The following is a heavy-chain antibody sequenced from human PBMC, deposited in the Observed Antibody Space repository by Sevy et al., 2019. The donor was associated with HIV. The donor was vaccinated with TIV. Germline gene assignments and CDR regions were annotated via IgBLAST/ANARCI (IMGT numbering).Heavy chain of an antibody. CDR1: GFTFSSYA. Sequence: GRSLRLSCATSGFTFSSYAMSWVRQAQGKGLEWVSAISGSGGRTYYADSVKGRFTISRDNSKNTLYLQMNSLRAEDTAVYYCARHDYGDYIDSYWGQGTLVTVSS. J-gene: IGHJ4*02. CDR2: ISGSGGRT. CDR3: ARHDYGDYIDSY. V-gene: IGHV3-23*01. D-gene: IGHD4-17*01.